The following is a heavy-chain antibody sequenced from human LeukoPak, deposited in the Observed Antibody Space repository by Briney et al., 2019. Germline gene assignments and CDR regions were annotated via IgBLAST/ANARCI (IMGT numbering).Heavy chain of an antibody. V-gene: IGHV3-21*01. CDR1: GFTFSTYS. CDR3: VNDSSGYFVY. CDR2: ISSSSTYI. J-gene: IGHJ4*02. D-gene: IGHD3-22*01. Sequence: GGSLRLSCAASGFTFSTYSMNWVRQAPGKGLEWVSSISSSSTYIYYADSVKGRFTISRDNAKNSLYLQMNSLRAEDTAVYYCVNDSSGYFVYWGQGTLVTVSS.